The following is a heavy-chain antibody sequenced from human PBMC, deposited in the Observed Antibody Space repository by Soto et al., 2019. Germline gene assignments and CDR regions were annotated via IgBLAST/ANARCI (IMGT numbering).Heavy chain of an antibody. CDR1: GFPFSDYA. Sequence: PGGSLRLPGAASGFPFSDYAMSWVRQAPGKGREWVSAIGGSGNDASYTDSVRGRFTISRDKSRDTLYLQRNSLRADETAVYYCGKERRGSCCFGCDYWGQGELVTVSS. CDR2: IGGSGNDA. CDR3: GKERRGSCCFGCDY. D-gene: IGHD6-19*01. J-gene: IGHJ4*02. V-gene: IGHV3-23*01.